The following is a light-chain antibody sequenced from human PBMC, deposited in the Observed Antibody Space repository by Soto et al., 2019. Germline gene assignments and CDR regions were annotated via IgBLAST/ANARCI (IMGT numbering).Light chain of an antibody. J-gene: IGKJ3*01. Sequence: DIVMTQSPLSLPVTPGEPASISCRSSQSLLHINGYNYLDWYLQKPGQSPQLLIYLGSNRASGVPDRFSGSGSGTDFTLKISRVEAEDVGVYYCMQALKTQFTFGPGTKVEIK. V-gene: IGKV2-28*01. CDR3: MQALKTQFT. CDR2: LGS. CDR1: QSLLHINGYNY.